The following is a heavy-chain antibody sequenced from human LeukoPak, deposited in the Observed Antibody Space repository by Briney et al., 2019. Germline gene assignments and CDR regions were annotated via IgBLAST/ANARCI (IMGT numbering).Heavy chain of an antibody. CDR1: GYTFTSYG. D-gene: IGHD3-10*01. CDR3: ARRPYGSGSYCKFDY. Sequence: GASVKLSCKASGYTFTSYGISWVRQAPGQGLEWMGWISAYNGNTNYAQKLQGRVTMTTDTSTSTAYMELRSLRSDDPAVYYCARRPYGSGSYCKFDYWGQGTLVTVSS. J-gene: IGHJ4*02. V-gene: IGHV1-18*01. CDR2: ISAYNGNT.